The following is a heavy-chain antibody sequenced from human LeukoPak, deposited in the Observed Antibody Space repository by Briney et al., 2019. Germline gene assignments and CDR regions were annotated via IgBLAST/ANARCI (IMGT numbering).Heavy chain of an antibody. CDR3: AKGEDPIVDTTTLHY. CDR2: ISYDGSNK. D-gene: IGHD5-12*01. Sequence: GGSLRLSCAASGFTFSSYGMHWVRQAPGKGLEWVAVISYDGSNKYYADSVKGRFTISRDNSKNTLYLQMNSLRAEDTAVYYCAKGEDPIVDTTTLHYWGQGTLVTVSS. J-gene: IGHJ4*02. V-gene: IGHV3-30*18. CDR1: GFTFSSYG.